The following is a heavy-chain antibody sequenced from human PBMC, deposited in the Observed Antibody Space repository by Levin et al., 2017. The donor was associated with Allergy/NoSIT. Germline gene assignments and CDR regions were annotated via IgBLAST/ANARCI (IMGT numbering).Heavy chain of an antibody. V-gene: IGHV3-30*18. J-gene: IGHJ3*02. CDR2: ISYDGSNK. CDR3: AKLSDVVATISDAFDI. Sequence: GGSLRLSCAASGFTFSSYGMHWVRQAPGKGLEWVAVISYDGSNKYYADSVKGRFTISRDNSKNTLYLQMNSLRAEDTAVYYCAKLSDVVATISDAFDIWGQGTMVTVSS. CDR1: GFTFSSYG. D-gene: IGHD5-12*01.